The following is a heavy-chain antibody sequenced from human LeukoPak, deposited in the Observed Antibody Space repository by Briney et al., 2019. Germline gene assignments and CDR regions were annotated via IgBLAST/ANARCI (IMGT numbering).Heavy chain of an antibody. V-gene: IGHV4-31*03. CDR1: GGSISSSSYY. D-gene: IGHD2-2*01. Sequence: SETLSLTCTVSGGSISSSSYYWGWIRQHPGKGLEWIGYIYYSGSTYYNPSLKSRVIILVDTSKNQFSLKLSSVTAADTAVYYCARGRVPAAYFDYWGQGTLVTVSS. J-gene: IGHJ4*02. CDR3: ARGRVPAAYFDY. CDR2: IYYSGST.